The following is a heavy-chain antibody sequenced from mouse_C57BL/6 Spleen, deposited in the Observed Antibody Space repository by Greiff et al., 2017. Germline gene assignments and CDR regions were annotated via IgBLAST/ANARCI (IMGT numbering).Heavy chain of an antibody. Sequence: QLQQSGAELVRPGASVTLSCKASGYTFTDYEMHWVKQTPVHGLEWIGAIDPETGGTAYNQKFKGKAILTADKSSSTAYMELRSLTSEDSAVYYCTRNYYAMDYWGQGTSVTVSS. CDR3: TRNYYAMDY. CDR1: GYTFTDYE. CDR2: IDPETGGT. J-gene: IGHJ4*01. V-gene: IGHV1-15*01.